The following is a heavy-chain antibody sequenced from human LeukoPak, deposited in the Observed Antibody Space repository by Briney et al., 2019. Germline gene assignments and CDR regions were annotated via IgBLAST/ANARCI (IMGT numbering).Heavy chain of an antibody. J-gene: IGHJ4*02. V-gene: IGHV1-24*01. CDR1: GYTLTELS. Sequence: ASVKVSCEVSGYTLTELSMHWVRQAPGKGLEWMGGSDPEDGETIYAQKFQGRVTMTEDTSTDTAYMELSSLRSEDTAVYYCATEIPLGGGDLDYFEYWGQGTLVTVSS. CDR3: ATEIPLGGGDLDYFEY. CDR2: SDPEDGET. D-gene: IGHD2-21*01.